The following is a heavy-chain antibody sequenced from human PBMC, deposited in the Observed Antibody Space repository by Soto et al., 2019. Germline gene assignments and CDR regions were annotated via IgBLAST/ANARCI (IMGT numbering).Heavy chain of an antibody. CDR1: GYTFTSYY. Sequence: ASVKVSCKASGYTFTSYYMHWVRQAPGQGLEWMGIINPSGGSTSYAQKFQGRVTMTRDTSTSTVYMELSSLRSEDTAVYYCARVLDDYYDSSGYYYLDYWGQGTLVTVSS. D-gene: IGHD3-22*01. V-gene: IGHV1-46*01. CDR2: INPSGGST. J-gene: IGHJ4*02. CDR3: ARVLDDYYDSSGYYYLDY.